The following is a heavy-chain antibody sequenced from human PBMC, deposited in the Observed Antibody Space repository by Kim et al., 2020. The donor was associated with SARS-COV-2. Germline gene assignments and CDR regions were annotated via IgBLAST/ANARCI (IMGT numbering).Heavy chain of an antibody. CDR1: GGSISSSSYY. CDR2: IYYSGST. CDR3: ARRSPARWFDP. V-gene: IGHV4-39*01. Sequence: SETLSLTCTVSGGSISSSSYYWGWIRQPPGKGLEWIGSIYYSGSTYYNPSLKSRVTISVDTSKNQFSLKLSSVTAADTAVYYCARRSPARWFDPWGQGTLVTVSS. J-gene: IGHJ5*02. D-gene: IGHD6-6*01.